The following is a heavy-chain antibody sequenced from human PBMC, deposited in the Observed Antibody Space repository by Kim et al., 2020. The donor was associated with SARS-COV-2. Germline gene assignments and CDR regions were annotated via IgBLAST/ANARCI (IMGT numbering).Heavy chain of an antibody. CDR2: IIPIFGTA. V-gene: IGHV1-69*13. Sequence: SVKVSCKASGGTFSSYAISWVRQAPGQGLEWMGGIIPIFGTANYAQKFQGRVTITADESTSTAYMELSSLRSEDTAVYYCARDDIVGARRWWFDPWGQGTLVTVSS. D-gene: IGHD1-26*01. CDR3: ARDDIVGARRWWFDP. J-gene: IGHJ5*02. CDR1: GGTFSSYA.